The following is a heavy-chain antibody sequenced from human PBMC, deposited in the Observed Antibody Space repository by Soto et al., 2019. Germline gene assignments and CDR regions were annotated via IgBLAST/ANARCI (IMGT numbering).Heavy chain of an antibody. CDR3: ARTTDSSIAARPVLY. CDR2: ISAYNGNT. Sequence: QGQLVQSGAEVMKPGASVKVSCKASGYTFTSYGISWVRQAPGQGLELMEWISAYNGNTNYAQNLQGRVTMTTDTSTSTAYMELRSLRSDDTAVYYCARTTDSSIAARPVLYWGQGTLVTVSS. CDR1: GYTFTSYG. V-gene: IGHV1-18*01. D-gene: IGHD6-6*01. J-gene: IGHJ4*02.